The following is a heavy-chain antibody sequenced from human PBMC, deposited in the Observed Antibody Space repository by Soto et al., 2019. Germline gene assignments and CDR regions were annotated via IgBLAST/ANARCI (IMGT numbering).Heavy chain of an antibody. CDR3: ARRGALLGDYDGSGSAGVAFDI. V-gene: IGHV1-69*13. Sequence: SVKVSCKASGGTFSSYAISWVRQAPGQGLEWMGGIIPIFGTANYAQKFQGRVTITADESTSTAYMELSSLRSEDTAVYYCARRGALLGDYDGSGSAGVAFDIWGQ. J-gene: IGHJ3*02. D-gene: IGHD3-10*01. CDR1: GGTFSSYA. CDR2: IIPIFGTA.